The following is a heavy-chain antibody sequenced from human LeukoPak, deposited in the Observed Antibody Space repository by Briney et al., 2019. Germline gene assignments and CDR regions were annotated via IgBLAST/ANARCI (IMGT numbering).Heavy chain of an antibody. CDR1: GGSISSSSYY. CDR2: IYYSGST. V-gene: IGHV4-39*07. D-gene: IGHD3-10*01. CDR3: ARRRITMVRGVRALPGLFDY. J-gene: IGHJ4*02. Sequence: SETLSLTCTVSGGSISSSSYYWGWIRQPPGKGLEWIGSIYYSGSTNYNPSLKSRVTISVDTSKNQFSLKLSSVTAADTAVYYCARRRITMVRGVRALPGLFDYWGQGTLVTVSS.